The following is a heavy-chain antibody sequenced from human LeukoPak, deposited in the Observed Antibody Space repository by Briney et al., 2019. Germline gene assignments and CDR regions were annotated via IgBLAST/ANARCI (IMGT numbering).Heavy chain of an antibody. CDR3: ARMAAAGTRAFDI. V-gene: IGHV3-21*01. J-gene: IGHJ3*02. D-gene: IGHD6-13*01. CDR2: ISSSSSYI. Sequence: XWVSSISSSSSYIYYADSVKGRFTISRDNAKNSLYLQMNSLRAEDTAVCYCARMAAAGTRAFDIWGQGTMVTVSS.